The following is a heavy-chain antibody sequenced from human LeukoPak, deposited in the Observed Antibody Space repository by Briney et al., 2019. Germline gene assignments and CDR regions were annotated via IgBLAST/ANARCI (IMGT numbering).Heavy chain of an antibody. J-gene: IGHJ4*02. Sequence: SGPTLVNPPQTLTLTCTFSGFSLSTSGMRVSWIRQPPGKALEWLARIDWDDDKFYSTSLKTRLTISKDTSKNQVVLTMTNMDPVDTATYYCAQGNYYGSGSYRYYFDYWGQGTLVTVSS. CDR3: AQGNYYGSGSYRYYFDY. D-gene: IGHD3-10*01. V-gene: IGHV2-70*04. CDR2: IDWDDDK. CDR1: GFSLSTSGMR.